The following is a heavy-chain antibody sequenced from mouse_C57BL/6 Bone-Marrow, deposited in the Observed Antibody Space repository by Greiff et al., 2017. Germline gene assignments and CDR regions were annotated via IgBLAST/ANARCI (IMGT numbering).Heavy chain of an antibody. CDR3: ANYYGSSYGYFDV. CDR2: IHPSDSDT. Sequence: VQLQQPGAELVKPGASVKVSCKASGYTFTSYWMHWVKQRPGQGLEWIGRIHPSDSDTNYNQKFKGKATLTVDKSSSTAYMQLSILTSEDSAVYYCANYYGSSYGYFDVWGTGTTVTVSS. D-gene: IGHD1-1*01. V-gene: IGHV1-74*01. CDR1: GYTFTSYW. J-gene: IGHJ1*03.